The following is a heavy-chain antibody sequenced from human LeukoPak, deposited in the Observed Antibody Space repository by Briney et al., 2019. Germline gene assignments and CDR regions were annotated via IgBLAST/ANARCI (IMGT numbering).Heavy chain of an antibody. CDR3: ARDQELLLRH. J-gene: IGHJ4*02. V-gene: IGHV3-21*01. D-gene: IGHD1-26*01. CDR2: ISSSSSYI. Sequence: GGSLRLSCAASGFTFSSYSMNWVRQAPGKGLEWVSSISSSSSYIYYADSVKDRFTISRDNAKNSLYLQMNSLRAEDTAVYYCARDQELLLRHWGQGTLVTVSS. CDR1: GFTFSSYS.